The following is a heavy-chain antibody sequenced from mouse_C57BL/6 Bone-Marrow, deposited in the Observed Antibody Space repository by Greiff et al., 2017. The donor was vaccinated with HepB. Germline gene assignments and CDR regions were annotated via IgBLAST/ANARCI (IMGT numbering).Heavy chain of an antibody. CDR3: ARGDDHY. CDR2: ISNGGGST. Sequence: EVQLVESGGGLVQPGGSLKLSCAASGFTFSDYYMYWVRQTPEKRLEWVAYISNGGGSTYYPDTVKGRFTISRDNAKNTLYLQMSRLKSEDTAMYYCARGDDHYWGQGTTLTVSS. D-gene: IGHD2-3*01. J-gene: IGHJ2*01. V-gene: IGHV5-12*01. CDR1: GFTFSDYY.